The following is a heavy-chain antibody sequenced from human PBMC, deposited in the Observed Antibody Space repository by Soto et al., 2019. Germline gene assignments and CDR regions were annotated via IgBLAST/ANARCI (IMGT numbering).Heavy chain of an antibody. V-gene: IGHV1-18*01. J-gene: IGHJ6*02. CDR2: INTYNGNT. Sequence: QVQLVQSGAEVKNPGASVKVSCKASGYNFTRYGIGWARQAPGQGLEGMGWINTYNGNTNYAKNVQGRVTLTTDTXXRTAYMGLRSLRSNDTAIDYCAMVYVSVTPSPKDVWGQGTTVIVSS. D-gene: IGHD2-8*01. CDR3: AMVYVSVTPSPKDV. CDR1: GYNFTRYG.